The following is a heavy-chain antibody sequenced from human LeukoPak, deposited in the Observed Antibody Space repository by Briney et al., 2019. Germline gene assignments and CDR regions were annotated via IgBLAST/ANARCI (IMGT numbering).Heavy chain of an antibody. D-gene: IGHD3-10*01. CDR2: INPNSGGT. Sequence: GASVKVSCKASGYTFTGYYMHWVRQAPGQGLEWMGRINPNSGGTNYAQKFQGRVTMTRDTSISTAYMELSRLRSDDTAVYYCARSSLYGSGSYHNDYWGQGTLVPVSS. J-gene: IGHJ4*02. CDR1: GYTFTGYY. CDR3: ARSSLYGSGSYHNDY. V-gene: IGHV1-2*06.